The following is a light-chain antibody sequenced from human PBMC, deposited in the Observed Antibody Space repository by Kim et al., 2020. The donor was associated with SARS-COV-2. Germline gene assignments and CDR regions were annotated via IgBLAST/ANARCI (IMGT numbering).Light chain of an antibody. V-gene: IGLV3-1*01. Sequence: VYPGQAANITCSGDKLGDKYTCWYQQRPGQSPVVVIYQDAKRPSGIPGRFSGSNSGNTATLTISGTQAIDEAEYYCQTWDTYSVVFGGGTQLTVL. J-gene: IGLJ3*02. CDR1: KLGDKY. CDR3: QTWDTYSVV. CDR2: QDA.